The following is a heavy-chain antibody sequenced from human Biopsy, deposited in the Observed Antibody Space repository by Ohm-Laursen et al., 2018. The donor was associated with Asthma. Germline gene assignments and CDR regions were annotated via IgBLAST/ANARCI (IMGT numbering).Heavy chain of an antibody. CDR1: GFAVSRDH. D-gene: IGHD2-2*01. CDR2: IYSGGTS. Sequence: GSLRLSCAASGFAVSRDHMFWVRQAPGKGLEWVSVIYSGGTSHTADSVRGRFTISRDNSNTVFLQMNSLRAEDTAVYYCARISICRTTTCYSYFSYSMDVWGQGTLVTVSS. V-gene: IGHV3-53*01. CDR3: ARISICRTTTCYSYFSYSMDV. J-gene: IGHJ6*02.